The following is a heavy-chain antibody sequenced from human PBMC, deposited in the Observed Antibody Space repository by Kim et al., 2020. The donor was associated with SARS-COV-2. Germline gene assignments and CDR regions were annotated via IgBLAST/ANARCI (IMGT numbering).Heavy chain of an antibody. D-gene: IGHD6-13*01. V-gene: IGHV3-23*01. J-gene: IGHJ4*02. CDR3: AKDRAAAAGTGQFDY. Sequence: AASLRGRFTISRDSSQNTLFLQVTSLRDDDTAVYYCAKDRAAAAGTGQFDYWGQGTLVTVAS.